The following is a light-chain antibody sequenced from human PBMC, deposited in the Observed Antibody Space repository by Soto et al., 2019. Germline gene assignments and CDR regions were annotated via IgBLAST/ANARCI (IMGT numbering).Light chain of an antibody. CDR1: QTISSW. V-gene: IGKV1-5*03. Sequence: DIQMTQSPSTLSGSVGDRVTITCRASQTISSWLAWYQQKPGKAPKLLIYKASTLKSGVQSRFSGSGSGTEFTLTINSLQPDDFATYYCKHYNSYSEAFGQGTKVDI. CDR2: KAS. J-gene: IGKJ1*01. CDR3: KHYNSYSEA.